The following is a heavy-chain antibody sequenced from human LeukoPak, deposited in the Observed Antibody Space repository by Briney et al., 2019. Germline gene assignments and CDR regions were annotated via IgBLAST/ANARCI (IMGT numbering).Heavy chain of an antibody. V-gene: IGHV3-33*06. CDR2: IWSDGTNK. CDR3: AKDAQRGFDYSNSLEY. J-gene: IGHJ4*02. D-gene: IGHD4-11*01. Sequence: GRSLTLSCAASGFTFSHYGMHWVRQAPGKRLEWVAVIWSDGTNKYYADSVKGRFTIYRDDSQNRVFLQMNSLRAEDTALYYCAKDAQRGFDYSNSLEYWGQGALVSVSS. CDR1: GFTFSHYG.